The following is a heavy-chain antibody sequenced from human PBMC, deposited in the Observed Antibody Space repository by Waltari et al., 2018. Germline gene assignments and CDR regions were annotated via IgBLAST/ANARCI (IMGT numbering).Heavy chain of an antibody. Sequence: QVQLQQWGAGLLKPSETLSLTCSVYGGSFRGYYWSWIRQPPGKGLEWIGEINHSGSTNYNPSLKSRVTISVDTSKNQFSLKLSSVTAADTAVYYCARRGAMTRWGQGTLVTVSS. D-gene: IGHD2-2*01. CDR2: INHSGST. CDR1: GGSFRGYY. V-gene: IGHV4-34*01. CDR3: ARRGAMTR. J-gene: IGHJ4*02.